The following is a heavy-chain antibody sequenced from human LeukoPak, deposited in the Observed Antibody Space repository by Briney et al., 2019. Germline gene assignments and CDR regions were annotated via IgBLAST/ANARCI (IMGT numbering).Heavy chain of an antibody. V-gene: IGHV4-39*07. D-gene: IGHD6-13*01. CDR2: IYYSGST. J-gene: IGHJ4*02. CDR3: ASAHSSSFALFDY. CDR1: GGSISSSSYY. Sequence: SETLSLTCTVSGGSISSSSYYWGWIRQPPGKGLEWIGSIYYSGSTYYNPSLKSRVTISVDTSKNQFSLKLSSVTAADTAVYYCASAHSSSFALFDYWGQGTLVTVSS.